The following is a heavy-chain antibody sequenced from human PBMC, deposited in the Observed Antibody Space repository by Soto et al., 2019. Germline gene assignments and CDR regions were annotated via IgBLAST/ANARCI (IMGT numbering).Heavy chain of an antibody. J-gene: IGHJ5*02. CDR1: GGSISSSSYY. CDR2: IYYSGST. CDR3: ARDDPWFDP. Sequence: PSETLSLTCTVSGGSISSSSYYWGWIRQPPGKGLEWIGSIYYSGSTYYNPSLKSRVTISVDKSKNQFSLKLSSVTAADTAVYYCARDDPWFDPWGQGTLVTVSS. V-gene: IGHV4-39*07.